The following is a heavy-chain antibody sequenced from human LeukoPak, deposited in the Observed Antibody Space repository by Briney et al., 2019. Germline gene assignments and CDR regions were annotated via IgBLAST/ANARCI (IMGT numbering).Heavy chain of an antibody. CDR1: GFTFSSYG. J-gene: IGHJ4*02. V-gene: IGHV3-30*02. Sequence: PGGSLRLSCAASGFTFSSYGMDRVRQAPGKGLEWVAFIRYDGSDKYYADSVRGRFTISRDNSKNTLYLQMNSLRAEDTAVYYCAKTTGGSTWYLDYWGQGTLVTVSS. CDR2: IRYDGSDK. CDR3: AKTTGGSTWYLDY. D-gene: IGHD6-13*01.